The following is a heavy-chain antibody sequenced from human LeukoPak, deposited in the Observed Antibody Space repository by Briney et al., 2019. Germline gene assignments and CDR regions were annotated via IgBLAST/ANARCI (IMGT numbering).Heavy chain of an antibody. CDR1: GGSISSGDYY. D-gene: IGHD6-13*01. J-gene: IGHJ3*02. Sequence: SQTLSLTCTVSGGSISSGDYYWSWIRQPPGKGLEWIGYIYYSGSTYYNPSLKSRVTISVDTSKNQFALKLSSVTAADTAVYYCARAVESRYSSSSDAFDIWGQGTMVTVSS. CDR3: ARAVESRYSSSSDAFDI. V-gene: IGHV4-30-4*08. CDR2: IYYSGST.